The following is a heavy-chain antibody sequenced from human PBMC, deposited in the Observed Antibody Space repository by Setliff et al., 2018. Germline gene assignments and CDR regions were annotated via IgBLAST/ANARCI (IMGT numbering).Heavy chain of an antibody. J-gene: IGHJ5*02. CDR2: VHDNGET. CDR1: GVSVASHY. Sequence: PSETLSLTCTVSGVSVASHYWSWIRQAPGTGLEWIAYVHDNGETNQNPSLKSRVTISVDTSKNQFSLKMTSVTAADTAVYYCARYIPSAGCFDPWGQGALVTVSS. D-gene: IGHD2-21*01. CDR3: ARYIPSAGCFDP. V-gene: IGHV4-59*02.